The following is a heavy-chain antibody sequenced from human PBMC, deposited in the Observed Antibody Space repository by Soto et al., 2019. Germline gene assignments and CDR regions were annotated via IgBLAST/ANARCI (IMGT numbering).Heavy chain of an antibody. CDR1: GYTFTNYD. V-gene: IGHV1-8*01. J-gene: IGHJ4*02. CDR2: INPNSGKI. D-gene: IGHD1-26*01. Sequence: EASVKVSCNASGYTFTNYDINLVRQATGQGPEYMGWINPNSGKIGYVQNFQGRVTMTSNTSTGTAYMQLSSLTSEDTAVYYCGRDDSGFSGSHYIDYFNYWGQGALVTVSS. CDR3: GRDDSGFSGSHYIDYFNY.